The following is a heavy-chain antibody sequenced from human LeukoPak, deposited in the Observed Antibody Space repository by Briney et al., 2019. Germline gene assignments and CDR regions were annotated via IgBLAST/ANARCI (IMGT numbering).Heavy chain of an antibody. J-gene: IGHJ4*02. Sequence: GESLKISCKASGYSFTNYWIGWVRQMSGKGLEWMGIIYPGDSDTKYSPSFQGQVTISADKSINTAYLQWSSLRASDTAMYYCARQGTIVAGTLGTTFDYWGQGTLLTVSS. V-gene: IGHV5-51*01. CDR2: IYPGDSDT. CDR3: ARQGTIVAGTLGTTFDY. CDR1: GYSFTNYW. D-gene: IGHD5-12*01.